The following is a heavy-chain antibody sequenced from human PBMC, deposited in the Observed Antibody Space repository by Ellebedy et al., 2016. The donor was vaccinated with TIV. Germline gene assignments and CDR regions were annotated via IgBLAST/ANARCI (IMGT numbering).Heavy chain of an antibody. Sequence: SVKVSXXASGGTFSSYTISWVRQAPGQGLEWMGGIIPIFGTANYARKFQGRVTITADESTSTAYMELSSLRSEDTAVYYCAREERAGPNWGQGTLVTVSS. CDR1: GGTFSSYT. V-gene: IGHV1-69*13. CDR3: AREERAGPN. D-gene: IGHD5-24*01. CDR2: IIPIFGTA. J-gene: IGHJ4*02.